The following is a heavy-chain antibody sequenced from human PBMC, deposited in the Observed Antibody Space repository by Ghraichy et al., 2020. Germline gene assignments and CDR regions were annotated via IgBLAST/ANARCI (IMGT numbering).Heavy chain of an antibody. CDR2: INGGNGET. D-gene: IGHD3-9*01. CDR1: GYNLTRYA. V-gene: IGHV1-3*01. CDR3: ARDRRQYDTSTGYSYWFDP. J-gene: IGHJ5*02. Sequence: ASVKVSCEASGYNLTRYAMHWVRQAPGQRLEWMGRINGGNGETKYSQKFQGRVFITRDTSASIVYMELTSLRSEDTSVYYCARDRRQYDTSTGYSYWFDPWGQGTLVTVSS.